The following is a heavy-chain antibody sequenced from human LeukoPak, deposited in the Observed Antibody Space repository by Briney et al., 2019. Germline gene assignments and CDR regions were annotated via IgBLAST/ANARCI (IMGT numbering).Heavy chain of an antibody. CDR1: GFTFYSHG. Sequence: GGSLRLSCAASGFTFYSHGMVWVRQAPGKGLGWVSYISPDSATIYYADSVKGRFTISRDHAKNSLYLQMISLRAGDTALYSCARVRGPTVYTYYLDVWGKGTTVTVSS. CDR3: ARVRGPTVYTYYLDV. CDR2: ISPDSATI. D-gene: IGHD1-14*01. J-gene: IGHJ6*03. V-gene: IGHV3-48*04.